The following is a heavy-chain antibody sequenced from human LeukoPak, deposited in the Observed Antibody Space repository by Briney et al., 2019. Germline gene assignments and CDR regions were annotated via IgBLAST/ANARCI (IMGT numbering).Heavy chain of an antibody. Sequence: GGSLRLSCAASGFTFSDYYMSWIRQAPGKGLEWVSYISSSGSTIYYADSVKGRFTISRDNAKNSLYLQVNSLRAEDTAVYYCASLCGSGSFHNAFDIWGQGTMVTVSS. V-gene: IGHV3-11*04. CDR2: ISSSGSTI. CDR3: ASLCGSGSFHNAFDI. J-gene: IGHJ3*02. D-gene: IGHD3-10*01. CDR1: GFTFSDYY.